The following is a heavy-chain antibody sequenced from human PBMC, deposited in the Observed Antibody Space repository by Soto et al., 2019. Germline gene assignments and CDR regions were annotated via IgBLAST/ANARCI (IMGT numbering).Heavy chain of an antibody. D-gene: IGHD1-1*01. CDR3: ARLAGPKWKDSRPSAHSEATYYYMDV. J-gene: IGHJ6*03. V-gene: IGHV4-59*08. Sequence: SETLSLTCTVSGGSISSYYWSWIRQPPGKGLEWIGYIYYSGSTNYNPSLKSRVTISVDTSKNQFSLKLSSVTAADTAVYYCARLAGPKWKDSRPSAHSEATYYYMDVWGKGYTVTVS. CDR1: GGSISSYY. CDR2: IYYSGST.